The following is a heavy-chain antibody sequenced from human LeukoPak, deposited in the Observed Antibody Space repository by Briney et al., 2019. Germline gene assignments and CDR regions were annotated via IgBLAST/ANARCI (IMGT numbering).Heavy chain of an antibody. CDR2: IYGSGST. CDR1: GGSISSYY. J-gene: IGHJ5*02. V-gene: IGHV4-4*07. D-gene: IGHD6-19*01. CDR3: ARGPEAGTGSWFDP. Sequence: SETLSLTCTVSGGSISSYYWSRIRQPAEKGLEWIGRIYGSGSTNYNPSLQSRVTMSVDTSKNEFSLKLSSVTAADTAVYYCARGPEAGTGSWFDPWGQGTLVTVSS.